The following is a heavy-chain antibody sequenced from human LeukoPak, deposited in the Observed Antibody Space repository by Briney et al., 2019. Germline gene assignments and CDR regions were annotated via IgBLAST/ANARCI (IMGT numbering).Heavy chain of an antibody. CDR2: IYYTGTT. CDR3: VRRDQYVSADY. J-gene: IGHJ4*02. D-gene: IGHD3-16*01. CDR1: GDSISNSNYF. V-gene: IGHV4-39*01. Sequence: SETLSLTCTVSGDSISNSNYFWDWILQPPGKGLEWIGTIYYTGTTYYNPSLKSRVTISVDTSKNQFSLKLTSLTAADTPVYSCVRRDQYVSADYWGQGTLVTVSS.